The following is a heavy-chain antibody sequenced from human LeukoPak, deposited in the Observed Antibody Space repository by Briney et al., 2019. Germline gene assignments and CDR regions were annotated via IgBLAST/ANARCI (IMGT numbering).Heavy chain of an antibody. CDR1: GYTFTGYY. J-gene: IGHJ6*02. V-gene: IGHV1-2*02. Sequence: ASVKVSCKASGYTFTGYYMHWVRQAPGQGLEWMGWINPNSGGTNYAQKFQGRVTMTRDTSISTAYMELSRLRSDDTAVYYCARWHTIFGVVINVDGMGVWGQGTTVTVSS. CDR2: INPNSGGT. D-gene: IGHD3-3*01. CDR3: ARWHTIFGVVINVDGMGV.